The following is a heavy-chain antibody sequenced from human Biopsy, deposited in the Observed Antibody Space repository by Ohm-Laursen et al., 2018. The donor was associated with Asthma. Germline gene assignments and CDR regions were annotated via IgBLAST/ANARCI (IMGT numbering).Heavy chain of an antibody. CDR1: GFTFSSYA. CDR2: ISYDGSNK. J-gene: IGHJ4*02. CDR3: ARDMNRDGWYFDY. Sequence: SLRLSCSASGFTFSSYAMHWVRQAPGKGLEWVAVISYDGSNKYYAYSTKGRFTISRDNSKNTLYLQMNSLRGDDTAVYYCARDMNRDGWYFDYGGQGTVVPASS. D-gene: IGHD5-24*01. V-gene: IGHV3-30-3*01.